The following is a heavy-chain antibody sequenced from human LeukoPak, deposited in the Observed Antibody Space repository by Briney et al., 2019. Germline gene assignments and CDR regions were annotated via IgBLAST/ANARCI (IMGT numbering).Heavy chain of an antibody. Sequence: ASVKVSCKASGYTFTGYYMHWVRQAPGQGLEWMGWINPNSGGTNYAQKFQGRVTMTRDTSTSTAYMELSRLRSDDTAVYYCARDPNSSSSIDYWGQGTLVTVSS. J-gene: IGHJ4*02. CDR2: INPNSGGT. V-gene: IGHV1-2*02. CDR3: ARDPNSSSSIDY. CDR1: GYTFTGYY. D-gene: IGHD6-6*01.